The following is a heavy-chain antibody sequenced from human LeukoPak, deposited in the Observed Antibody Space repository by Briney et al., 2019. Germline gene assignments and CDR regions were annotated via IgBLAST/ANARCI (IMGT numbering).Heavy chain of an antibody. D-gene: IGHD3-10*01. V-gene: IGHV3-30*18. Sequence: GGSLRLSCAASGFTFSSYGMHWVRQAPGKGLEWVAVISYDGSNKYYADSVKGRFTISRDNSKNTLYLQMNSLRAEDTAVYYCAKSNGYGLVDIWGQGTMVTVSS. CDR3: AKSNGYGLVDI. J-gene: IGHJ3*02. CDR2: ISYDGSNK. CDR1: GFTFSSYG.